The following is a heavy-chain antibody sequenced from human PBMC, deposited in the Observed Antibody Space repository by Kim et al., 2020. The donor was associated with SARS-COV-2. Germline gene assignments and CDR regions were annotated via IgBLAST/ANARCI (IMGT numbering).Heavy chain of an antibody. CDR3: ARDRIAARPQYYYY. CDR1: GFTFSSYA. D-gene: IGHD6-6*01. J-gene: IGHJ6*01. V-gene: IGHV3-30-3*01. Sequence: GGSLRLSCAASGFTFSSYAMHWVRQAPGKGLEWVAVISYDGSNKYYADSVKGRFTISRDNSKNTLYLQMNSLRAEDTAVYYCARDRIAARPQYYYY. CDR2: ISYDGSNK.